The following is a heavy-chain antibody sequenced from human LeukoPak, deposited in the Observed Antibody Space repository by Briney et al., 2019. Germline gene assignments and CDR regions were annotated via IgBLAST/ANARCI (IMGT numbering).Heavy chain of an antibody. V-gene: IGHV1-2*06. J-gene: IGHJ4*02. CDR1: GYTFTGYY. CDR2: INPNSGGT. CDR3: ARSDRSSRFDY. D-gene: IGHD6-13*01. Sequence: ASVKVSCKASGYTFTGYYMHWVRQAPGQGLEWMGRINPNSGGTNYAQQFQGRVTMTRDTSISTAYMELSRLRSDDTAVYYCARSDRSSRFDYWGQGTLVTVSS.